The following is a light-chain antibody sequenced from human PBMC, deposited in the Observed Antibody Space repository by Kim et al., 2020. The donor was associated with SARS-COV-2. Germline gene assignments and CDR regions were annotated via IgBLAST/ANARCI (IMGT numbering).Light chain of an antibody. V-gene: IGLV2-23*02. CDR3: CSYAGSDIVI. J-gene: IGLJ2*01. Sequence: GQSITISCTGTSSDIGSYNFVSWYQQHPGKAPNLMIYEVTKRPSGVSSRFSGSKSGNTASLTISGLQAEDEADYYCCSYAGSDIVIFGGGTQLTVL. CDR1: SSDIGSYNF. CDR2: EVT.